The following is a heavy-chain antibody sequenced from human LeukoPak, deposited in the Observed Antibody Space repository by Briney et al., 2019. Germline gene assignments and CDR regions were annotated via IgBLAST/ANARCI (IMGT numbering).Heavy chain of an antibody. D-gene: IGHD2-21*01. CDR3: AREPVSVVAFDY. V-gene: IGHV3-74*01. J-gene: IGHJ4*02. CDR1: GFTFSSYW. Sequence: GGSLRLSCAASGFTFSSYWMHWVRQAPGKGLVWVSRINSDGSSRTYADSVRGRFTISRDNAKNTLYLQMNSLRAEDTAVHYCAREPVSVVAFDYWGQGTLVTVSS. CDR2: INSDGSSR.